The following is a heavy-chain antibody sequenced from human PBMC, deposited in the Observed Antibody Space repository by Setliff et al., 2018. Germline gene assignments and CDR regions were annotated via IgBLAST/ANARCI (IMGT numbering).Heavy chain of an antibody. J-gene: IGHJ3*02. CDR1: GLSYSNDW. CDR2: INPHGSEK. CDR3: ARAGGGHIVVATFDFDI. D-gene: IGHD2-21*01. Sequence: GGSLRLSCTASGLSYSNDWVSWVRQAPGKGLEWLASINPHGSEKYYADSVKGRFTVSKDNAKNSLYLEMNSLRAEDTAVYYCARAGGGHIVVATFDFDIWGQGTKVT. V-gene: IGHV3-7*01.